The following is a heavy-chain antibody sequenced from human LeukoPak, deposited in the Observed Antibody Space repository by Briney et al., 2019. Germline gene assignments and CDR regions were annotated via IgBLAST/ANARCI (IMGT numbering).Heavy chain of an antibody. D-gene: IGHD3-3*02. J-gene: IGHJ4*02. V-gene: IGHV4-34*01. CDR3: ARGRFSVYYFDY. CDR2: IIHSGAT. CDR1: GGSFSDYY. Sequence: SETLSLTCGASGGSFSDYYWSWIRQPPGKGLEWIGEIIHSGATSSNPSLKSRVTISMDPSQNQFSLKLSSVTAADTAVYYCARGRFSVYYFDYWGQGSLVTVSS.